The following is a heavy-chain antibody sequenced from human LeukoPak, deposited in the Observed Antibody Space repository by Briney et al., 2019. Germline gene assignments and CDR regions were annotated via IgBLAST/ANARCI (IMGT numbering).Heavy chain of an antibody. CDR2: IKQDGSEK. V-gene: IGHV3-7*02. CDR3: ARSTGGSSWYRWFDP. J-gene: IGHJ5*02. Sequence: GGSLRLSCAASGFTFSNYWMNWVRQAPGKGLEWVANIKQDGSEKYYVDSVKGRFTISRDNSKNTLYLQMNSLRAEDTAVYYCARSTGGSSWYRWFDPWGQGTLVTVSS. D-gene: IGHD6-13*01. CDR1: GFTFSNYW.